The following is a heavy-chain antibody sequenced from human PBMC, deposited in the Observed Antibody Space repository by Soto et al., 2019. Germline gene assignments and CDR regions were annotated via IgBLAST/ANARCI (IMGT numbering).Heavy chain of an antibody. CDR2: ISGSGGST. CDR3: VRTVTYLTASYYGMDV. J-gene: IGHJ6*02. V-gene: IGHV3-23*01. D-gene: IGHD2-21*01. CDR1: GFTFSSYA. Sequence: RRLSCAASGFTFSSYAMSWVRQAPGKGLEWVSAISGSGGSTYYADSVKGRFTISRDNSKNTLYLQMNSLRAEDTAVYYCVRTVTYLTASYYGMDVWGQGTTVTVSS.